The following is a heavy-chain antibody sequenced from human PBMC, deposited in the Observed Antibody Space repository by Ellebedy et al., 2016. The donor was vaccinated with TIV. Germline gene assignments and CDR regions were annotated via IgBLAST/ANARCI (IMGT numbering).Heavy chain of an antibody. D-gene: IGHD5-18*01. CDR3: AREGSYGPPDYYYYGMDV. Sequence: GGSLRLSXAASGFTVSSNYMSWVRQAPGKGLEWVSVIYSGGSTYYADSVKGRFTISRDNSKNTLYLQMNSLRAEDTAVYYCAREGSYGPPDYYYYGMDVWGQGTTVTVSS. V-gene: IGHV3-53*01. J-gene: IGHJ6*02. CDR1: GFTVSSNY. CDR2: IYSGGST.